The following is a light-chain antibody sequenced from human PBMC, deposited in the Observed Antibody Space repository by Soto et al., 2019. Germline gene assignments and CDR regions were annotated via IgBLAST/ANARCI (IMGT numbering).Light chain of an antibody. CDR2: DAS. CDR3: KQYDNPPLI. Sequence: DIQMTQSPSSLSASVGDRVTITCQASQDISNYLNWYQQKPGKAPKLLIYDASNLETGVPSRFSGSGSGKDFTSPTNPPPPEDMAKNYGKQYDNPPLIFGGGTKGEIK. V-gene: IGKV1-33*01. CDR1: QDISNY. J-gene: IGKJ4*01.